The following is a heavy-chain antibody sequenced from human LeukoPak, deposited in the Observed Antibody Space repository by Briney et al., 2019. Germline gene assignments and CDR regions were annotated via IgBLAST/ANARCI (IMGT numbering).Heavy chain of an antibody. CDR2: ISYDGSNK. D-gene: IGHD4-23*01. CDR3: AKDGGSGYGGNPAIFDY. Sequence: GRSLRLSCAASGFTFSSYGMHWVRQAPGKGLQWVAVISYDGSNKYYADSVKGRFTISRDNSKNTLYLQMNSLRAEDTAVYYCAKDGGSGYGGNPAIFDYWGQGTLVTVSS. V-gene: IGHV3-30*18. CDR1: GFTFSSYG. J-gene: IGHJ4*02.